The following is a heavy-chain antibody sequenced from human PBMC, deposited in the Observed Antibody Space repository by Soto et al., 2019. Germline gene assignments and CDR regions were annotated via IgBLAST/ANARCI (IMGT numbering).Heavy chain of an antibody. CDR3: ARSWGLDGSYFELLDN. CDR2: VWHDGNNE. V-gene: IGHV3-33*01. D-gene: IGHD1-26*01. CDR1: GFPFSRHG. J-gene: IGHJ1*01. Sequence: PGGSLRLSCAASGFPFSRHGMHWVRQAPGKGLEWVAVVWHDGNNEYYADSVKGRFTISRDNSKNTLFLQMNSLRADDTAVYYCARSWGLDGSYFELLDNWGQGTPVTVSS.